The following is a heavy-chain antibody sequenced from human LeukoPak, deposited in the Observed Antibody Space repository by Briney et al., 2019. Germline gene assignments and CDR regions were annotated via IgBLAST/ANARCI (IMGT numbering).Heavy chain of an antibody. CDR2: INSDGSST. V-gene: IGHV3-74*01. Sequence: GGSLRLSCAASGFTFSSYWMHWVRQAPGKGLVWVSRINSDGSSTSYADSVKGRFTISRDNAKNTLYLQMNSLRAEDTAVYYCAREHRGQWLGKPLDYWGQGTLVTVSS. D-gene: IGHD6-19*01. J-gene: IGHJ4*02. CDR3: AREHRGQWLGKPLDY. CDR1: GFTFSSYW.